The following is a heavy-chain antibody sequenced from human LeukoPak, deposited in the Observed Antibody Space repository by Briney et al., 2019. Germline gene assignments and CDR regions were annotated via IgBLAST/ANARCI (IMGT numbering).Heavy chain of an antibody. D-gene: IGHD3-9*01. CDR2: INPDGSTT. V-gene: IGHV3-74*01. Sequence: GGSLRLSCAASGFTFSSYWMHWVRQAPGKGLVWVSRINPDGSTTTYADSVRGRFTISRDNAKNTLYLQMNTLRVEDTAVYYCTRDLMDYDVSTGLHHYYMDVWGQGTTVTVSS. J-gene: IGHJ6*02. CDR1: GFTFSSYW. CDR3: TRDLMDYDVSTGLHHYYMDV.